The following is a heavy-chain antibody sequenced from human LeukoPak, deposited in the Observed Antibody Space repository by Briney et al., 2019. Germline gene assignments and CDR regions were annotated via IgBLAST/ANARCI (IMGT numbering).Heavy chain of an antibody. CDR1: GFTFSSYSMN. J-gene: IGHJ4*02. Sequence: GSLRLSCAASGFTFSSYSMNWVRQAPGKGLEWIGSIYYTGNNYYNASLKSRVTISIDTSKNQLSLRLTSVTAADTAMYYCARQTGSGLFTLPGGQGTLVTVSS. CDR2: IYYTGNN. CDR3: ARQTGSGLFTLP. D-gene: IGHD3/OR15-3a*01. V-gene: IGHV4-39*01.